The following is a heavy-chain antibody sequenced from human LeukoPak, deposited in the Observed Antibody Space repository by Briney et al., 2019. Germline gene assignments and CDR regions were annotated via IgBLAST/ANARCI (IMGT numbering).Heavy chain of an antibody. CDR1: GDMFTGYY. Sequence: ASVNVSCTASGDMFTGYYMHWVRQAPGQGLEWMGWINPNSGGTNYAQKFQGRVTMTRDTSISTAYMELSSLRSDDTAVYYCARGYCSGDCFTLFDYWGQGTLVTVSS. V-gene: IGHV1-2*02. J-gene: IGHJ4*02. D-gene: IGHD2-21*02. CDR2: INPNSGGT. CDR3: ARGYCSGDCFTLFDY.